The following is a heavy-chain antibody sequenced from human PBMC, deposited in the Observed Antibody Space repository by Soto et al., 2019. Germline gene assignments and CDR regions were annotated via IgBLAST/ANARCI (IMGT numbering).Heavy chain of an antibody. CDR2: IYHSGST. CDR1: GGSISSGGYS. J-gene: IGHJ4*02. Sequence: SETLSLTCAVSGGSISSGGYSWSWIRQPPGKGLEWIGYIYHSGSTYYNPSLKSRVTISVDRSKNQFSLKLSSVTAADTAVYYCARRGYSYGYADYWGQGTLVTVSS. V-gene: IGHV4-30-2*01. D-gene: IGHD5-18*01. CDR3: ARRGYSYGYADY.